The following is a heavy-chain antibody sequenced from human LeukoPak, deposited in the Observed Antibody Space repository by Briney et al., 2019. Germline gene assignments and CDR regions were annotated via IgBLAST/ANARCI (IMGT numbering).Heavy chain of an antibody. CDR1: GFAFNSFA. J-gene: IGHJ4*02. CDR2: ISNSDGSS. CDR3: AKSLGVGGYTRYKGFDQ. D-gene: IGHD3-16*02. Sequence: SGGSLRLSCAASGFAFNSFAMNWVRQAPGQGLEWVSSISNSDGSSHYADFVKGRFTISRDNSKNTLRLQMNSLRAEDTAVYYCAKSLGVGGYTRYKGFDQWGQGTLVTVSS. V-gene: IGHV3-23*01.